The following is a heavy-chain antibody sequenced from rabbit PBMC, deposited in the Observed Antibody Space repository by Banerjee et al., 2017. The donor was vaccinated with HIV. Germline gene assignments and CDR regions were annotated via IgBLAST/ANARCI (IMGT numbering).Heavy chain of an antibody. V-gene: IGHV1S45*01. CDR2: IYAGSSDST. Sequence: EQLEESGGDLVNPGASLTLTCTASGFSFSSSYWICWVRQAPGKGLERIACIYAGSSDSTYFASWAKGRFTISKTSSTTVTLQMTSLTAADTATYFCARYDTYGAAAYANLWGQGTLVTVS. CDR1: GFSFSSSYW. CDR3: ARYDTYGAAAYANL. D-gene: IGHD6-1*01. J-gene: IGHJ4*01.